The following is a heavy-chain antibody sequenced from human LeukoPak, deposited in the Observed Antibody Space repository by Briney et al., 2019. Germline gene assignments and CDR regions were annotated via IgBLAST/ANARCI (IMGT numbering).Heavy chain of an antibody. Sequence: GGSLRLSCEASGFTFSTYGMHWVRQAPGKGLEWVAFIRYDGSITYYADSVKGRFTISRDNAKNSLYLQMNSLRAEDTAVYYCARDLTDPPYYYYYIDVWGKGTTVTISS. CDR3: ARDLTDPPYYYYYIDV. V-gene: IGHV3-30*02. J-gene: IGHJ6*03. CDR1: GFTFSTYG. CDR2: IRYDGSIT.